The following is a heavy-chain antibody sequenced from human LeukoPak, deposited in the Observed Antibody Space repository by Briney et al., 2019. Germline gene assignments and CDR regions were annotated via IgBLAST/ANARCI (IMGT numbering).Heavy chain of an antibody. J-gene: IGHJ4*02. V-gene: IGHV3-23*01. Sequence: GGSLRLSCAASGFTFSSYAMSWVRQAPGKGLQWASAIIPSGGSTYYADSVKGRFTISRDNSKNTLYLQMNSLRAEDTAVYYCAKGYSSVWYSHFDYWGQGTLVTVSS. CDR1: GFTFSSYA. D-gene: IGHD6-19*01. CDR3: AKGYSSVWYSHFDY. CDR2: IIPSGGST.